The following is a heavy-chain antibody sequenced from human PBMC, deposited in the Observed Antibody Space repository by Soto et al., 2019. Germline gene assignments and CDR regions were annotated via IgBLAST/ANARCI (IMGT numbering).Heavy chain of an antibody. CDR1: GFTFSSYA. CDR2: ISFSDGGT. J-gene: IGHJ2*01. D-gene: IGHD3-16*01. CDR3: VKDDRIWGRRYFDL. Sequence: EEQLLESGGGLIQPGGSLRLACAASGFTFSSYAMTWVRQAPGKGLEWVSSISFSDGGTYYADSVKGRLTISRDNSKNTLFLQMNSLRVENTAVYYGVKDDRIWGRRYFDLWGRGTLVTVSS. V-gene: IGHV3-23*01.